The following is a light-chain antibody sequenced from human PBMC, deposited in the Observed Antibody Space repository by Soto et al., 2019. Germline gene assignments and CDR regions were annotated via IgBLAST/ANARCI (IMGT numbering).Light chain of an antibody. CDR2: AAS. J-gene: IGKJ5*01. V-gene: IGKV1-39*01. CDR1: QSISNS. Sequence: DIQMTQSTSSLSASVGDRVTITCRASQSISNSLNWYQQKPGRAPKLLIYAASSLQSGVPSRFSGSGSGTDFILTISSLQPEDFATYYCQQSYSTPRDFGQGTRLEI. CDR3: QQSYSTPRD.